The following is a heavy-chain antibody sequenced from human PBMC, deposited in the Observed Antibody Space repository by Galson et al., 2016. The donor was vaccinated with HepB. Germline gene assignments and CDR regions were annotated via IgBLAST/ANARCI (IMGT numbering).Heavy chain of an antibody. Sequence: SLRLSCAASGFTFSSYTMHWVRQAPGKELEWVAVISYDGSNKYYADSVKGRFTISRDNSKNTLYLRMNSLRPEDTAVYYCARDNFGRLAYCGGDCYFPVYWGRGTLVTVSS. CDR2: ISYDGSNK. D-gene: IGHD2-21*02. CDR1: GFTFSSYT. CDR3: ARDNFGRLAYCGGDCYFPVY. V-gene: IGHV3-30-3*01. J-gene: IGHJ4*02.